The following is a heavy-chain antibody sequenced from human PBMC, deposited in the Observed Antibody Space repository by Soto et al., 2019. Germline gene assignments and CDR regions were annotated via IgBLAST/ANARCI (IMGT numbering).Heavy chain of an antibody. CDR3: ATELTGSSAFDI. V-gene: IGHV3-53*01. CDR1: GFTVSSNY. CDR2: IYSGGST. Sequence: GGSLRLSCAASGFTVSSNYMSWVRQAPGKGLEWVSVIYSGGSTYYADSVKGRFTISRDNSKNTLYLQMNSLRAEDTAVYHCATELTGSSAFDIWGQGTMVTVSS. D-gene: IGHD1-26*01. J-gene: IGHJ3*02.